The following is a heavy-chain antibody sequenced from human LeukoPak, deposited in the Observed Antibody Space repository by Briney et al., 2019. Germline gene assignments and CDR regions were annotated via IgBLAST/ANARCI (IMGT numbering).Heavy chain of an antibody. D-gene: IGHD4-17*01. V-gene: IGHV1-18*01. CDR2: ISAYNGNT. Sequence: GASVKVSCKTSGYTFSNYGVSWVRQAPGQGLEWMGWISAYNGNTNYAQKLQGRVTMTTDTSTSTAYMELRSLRSDDTAVYYCARDLWTTVTSRGFDYWGQGTLVTVSS. CDR1: GYTFSNYG. J-gene: IGHJ4*02. CDR3: ARDLWTTVTSRGFDY.